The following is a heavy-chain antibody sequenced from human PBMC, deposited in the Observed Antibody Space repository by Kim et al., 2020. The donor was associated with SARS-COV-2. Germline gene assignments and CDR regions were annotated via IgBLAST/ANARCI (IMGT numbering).Heavy chain of an antibody. CDR2: IYYSGST. J-gene: IGHJ4*02. CDR3: ASRYSSFPFDY. V-gene: IGHV4-39*01. D-gene: IGHD6-6*01. CDR1: GGSISSSSYY. Sequence: SETLSLTCTVSGGSISSSSYYWGWIRQPPGKGLEWIGSIYYSGSTYYNPSLKSRVTISVDTSKNQFSLKLSSVTAADTAVYYCASRYSSFPFDYWGQGTLVTVSS.